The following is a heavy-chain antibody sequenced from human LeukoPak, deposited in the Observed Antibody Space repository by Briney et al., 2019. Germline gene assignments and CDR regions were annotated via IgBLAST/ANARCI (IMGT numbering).Heavy chain of an antibody. CDR3: ARDRSYGAPFDY. V-gene: IGHV3-21*01. J-gene: IGHJ4*02. CDR2: ISSSSSYI. CDR1: GFTFGSYA. D-gene: IGHD2-15*01. Sequence: GGSLRLSCAASGFTFGSYAMDWVRQAPGKGLEWVSSISSSSSYIYSADSVKGRFTISRDNAKNSMYLQMNSLRAEDTAVYYCARDRSYGAPFDYWGQGTLVTVSS.